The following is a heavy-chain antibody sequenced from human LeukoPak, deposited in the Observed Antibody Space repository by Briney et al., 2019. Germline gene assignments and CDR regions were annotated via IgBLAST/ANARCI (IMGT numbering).Heavy chain of an antibody. D-gene: IGHD2-21*02. CDR1: GGSFSYHY. CDR3: ARGGFYCGDDCHVDK. CDR2: INHSGNT. V-gene: IGHV4-34*01. J-gene: IGHJ4*02. Sequence: PSETLSLTCAIYGGSFSYHYWSWIRQPPEKGLEWIGEINHSGNTNYNPSLKSRVTISVDTSKNQFSLKLTSVTAADTAVYYCARGGFYCGDDCHVDKWGQGTLVTVSS.